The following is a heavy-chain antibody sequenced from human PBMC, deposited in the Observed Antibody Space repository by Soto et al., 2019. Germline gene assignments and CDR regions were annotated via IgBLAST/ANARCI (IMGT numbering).Heavy chain of an antibody. Sequence: QVQLQESGPGLVKPSETLSLTCTVSGGSISSYYWSWIRQPPGKGLEWIGYIYYSGSTNYNPSLKSRVTISVDTSKIQFSLKLSSVTAADTAVYYCARERHYYYGMDVWGQGTTVTVSS. J-gene: IGHJ6*02. V-gene: IGHV4-59*01. D-gene: IGHD6-25*01. CDR3: ARERHYYYGMDV. CDR2: IYYSGST. CDR1: GGSISSYY.